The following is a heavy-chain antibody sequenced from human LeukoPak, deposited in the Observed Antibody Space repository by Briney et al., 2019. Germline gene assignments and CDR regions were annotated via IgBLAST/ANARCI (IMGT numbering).Heavy chain of an antibody. Sequence: GGSLRLSCAASGFTVSSSFMSCVRQAPGKGLEWVSVIYSGGSTYYADSVKGRFTISRDNSKNTLYLQMNSLRGEDTAVYYCARGIPMAGTVLGFWGQGTLVTVSS. CDR2: IYSGGST. D-gene: IGHD6-19*01. J-gene: IGHJ4*02. CDR1: GFTVSSSF. V-gene: IGHV3-53*01. CDR3: ARGIPMAGTVLGF.